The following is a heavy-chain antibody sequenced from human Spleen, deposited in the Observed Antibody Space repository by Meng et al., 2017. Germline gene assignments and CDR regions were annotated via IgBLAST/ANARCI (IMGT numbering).Heavy chain of an antibody. CDR2: IIPIFGTA. CDR3: ARTTTNYYDSSGYYYETTFDY. D-gene: IGHD3-22*01. J-gene: IGHJ4*02. CDR1: GYNFPDYY. V-gene: IGHV1-69*13. Sequence: SVKVSCKPSGYNFPDYYIHWVRRAPGQGLEWMGGIIPIFGTANYAQKFQGRVTITADESTSTAYMELSSLRSEDTAVYYCARTTTNYYDSSGYYYETTFDYWGQGTLVTVSS.